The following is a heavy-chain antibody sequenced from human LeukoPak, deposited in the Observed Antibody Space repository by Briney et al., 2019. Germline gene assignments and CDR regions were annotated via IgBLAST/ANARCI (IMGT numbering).Heavy chain of an antibody. Sequence: SETLSLTCVVYGGSFSGYYWSWIRQPPGKGLEWIGEINHSGSTNYNPSLKSRVTISVDTSKNQFSLKLSSVTAGDTAVYYCARAPGIAAAGTHFDFWGQGTLVTVSS. CDR2: INHSGST. D-gene: IGHD6-13*01. J-gene: IGHJ4*02. V-gene: IGHV4-34*01. CDR3: ARAPGIAAAGTHFDF. CDR1: GGSFSGYY.